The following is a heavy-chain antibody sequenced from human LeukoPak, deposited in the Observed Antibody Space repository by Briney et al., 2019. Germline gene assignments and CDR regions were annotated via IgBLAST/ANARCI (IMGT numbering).Heavy chain of an antibody. CDR1: GGSISSNNW. J-gene: IGHJ4*02. D-gene: IGHD1-1*01. Sequence: PSGTLSLTCAVSGGSISSNNWWGWVRQPPGKGLEWIGEIHHSGSPNYNPSLKSRVTISVDKSRNHFSLNLSSVTAADTAVYYCARVNINNWHSCDYWGQGTLVTVSS. V-gene: IGHV4-4*02. CDR3: ARVNINNWHSCDY. CDR2: IHHSGSP.